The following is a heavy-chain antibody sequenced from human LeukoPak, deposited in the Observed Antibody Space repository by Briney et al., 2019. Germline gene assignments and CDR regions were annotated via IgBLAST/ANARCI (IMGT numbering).Heavy chain of an antibody. Sequence: SETLSLTCTVSGGSISSYYWSWIRQPPGKGLEWIGYIYYSGSTNYNPSLKSRVTISVDTSKNQFSLKLSSVTAADTAVYYCARHPRYSGSSMYYFDYWGRGTLVTVSS. J-gene: IGHJ4*02. V-gene: IGHV4-59*08. CDR2: IYYSGST. CDR1: GGSISSYY. D-gene: IGHD1-26*01. CDR3: ARHPRYSGSSMYYFDY.